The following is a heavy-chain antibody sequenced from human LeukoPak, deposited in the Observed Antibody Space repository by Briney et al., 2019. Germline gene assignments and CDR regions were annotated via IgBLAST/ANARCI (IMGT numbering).Heavy chain of an antibody. J-gene: IGHJ6*02. CDR3: ARENDFLTGYSSLDV. D-gene: IGHD3-9*01. Sequence: SETLSLTSTVSGGSVSSGSYYWSWIRQPPGKGLEWIGYIYYSGSTNYNPSLKSRVTISVDTTKNQFSLKLTSVTAADTAVYYCARENDFLTGYSSLDVWGQGTTVTVSS. CDR1: GGSVSSGSYY. V-gene: IGHV4-61*01. CDR2: IYYSGST.